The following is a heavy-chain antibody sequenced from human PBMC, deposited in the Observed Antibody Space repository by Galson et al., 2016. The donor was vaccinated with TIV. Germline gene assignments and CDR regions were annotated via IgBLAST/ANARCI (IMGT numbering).Heavy chain of an antibody. V-gene: IGHV3-30*04. CDR2: ISYDGSDQ. J-gene: IGHJ4*02. D-gene: IGHD2-21*02. CDR3: ARVRDSYYFDS. Sequence: LRLSCAASGFTFSSYGFHWVRQAPGKGLEWIAFISYDGSDQNYADSVKGRFTIPRDRSKSTLYLQMRSLRAEDTALYYCARVRDSYYFDSWGQGTLVTVSS. CDR1: GFTFSSYG.